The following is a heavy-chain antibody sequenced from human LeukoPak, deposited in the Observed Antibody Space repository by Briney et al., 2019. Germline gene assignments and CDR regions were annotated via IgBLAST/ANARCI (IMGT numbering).Heavy chain of an antibody. J-gene: IGHJ4*02. V-gene: IGHV3-13*01. D-gene: IGHD1/OR15-1a*01. CDR2: IGTAGDT. CDR1: GFTFSSYD. CDR3: AREGEHGTFDY. Sequence: GGSLRLSCAASGFTFSSYDMHWVRQATGKGLEWVSAIGTAGDTYYPGSVKGRFTISRENAKNSLYLQMNSLRAGDTAVYYCAREGEHGTFDYWGQGTLVTVSS.